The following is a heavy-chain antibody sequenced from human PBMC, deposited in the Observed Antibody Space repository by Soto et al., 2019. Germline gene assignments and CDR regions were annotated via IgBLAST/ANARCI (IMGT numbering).Heavy chain of an antibody. CDR1: GYTFTSYD. D-gene: IGHD3-3*01. V-gene: IGHV1-8*01. CDR2: MNPNSGNT. Sequence: ASVKVSCKASGYTFTSYDINWVRQATGQGLEWMGWMNPNSGNTGYAQKFQGRVTMTRNTSISTAYMELSSLRSEDTAVYYRARASYYDFWSGLLYYYGMDVWGQGTTVTVSS. CDR3: ARASYYDFWSGLLYYYGMDV. J-gene: IGHJ6*02.